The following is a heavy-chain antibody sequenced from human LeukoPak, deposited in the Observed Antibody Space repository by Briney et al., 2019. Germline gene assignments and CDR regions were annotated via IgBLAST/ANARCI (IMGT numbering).Heavy chain of an antibody. J-gene: IGHJ6*04. CDR2: IWYDGSNK. Sequence: AGGSLRLSCAASGFTFGSYGMHWVRQAPGKGLEWVAVIWYDGSNKYYADSVKGRFTISRDNSKNTLYLQMNSLRAEDTAVYYCARDGQQWLVFDYYYGMDVWGKGTTVTVSS. CDR1: GFTFGSYG. D-gene: IGHD6-19*01. CDR3: ARDGQQWLVFDYYYGMDV. V-gene: IGHV3-33*01.